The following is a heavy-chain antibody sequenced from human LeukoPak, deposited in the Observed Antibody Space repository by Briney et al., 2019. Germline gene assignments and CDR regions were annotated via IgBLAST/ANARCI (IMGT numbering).Heavy chain of an antibody. CDR3: AKGRGSYNRAENWFDP. CDR1: GFMFSNYA. D-gene: IGHD1-26*01. J-gene: IGHJ5*02. CDR2: ISGSGGST. V-gene: IGHV3-23*01. Sequence: PGGSLRLSCVVSGFMFSNYAMSWVRQAPRKGLEWGSGISGSGGSTYYADSVKGRFTISRDNSKNTLYLQMNSLRAEDTAVYYCAKGRGSYNRAENWFDPWGQGTLVTVSS.